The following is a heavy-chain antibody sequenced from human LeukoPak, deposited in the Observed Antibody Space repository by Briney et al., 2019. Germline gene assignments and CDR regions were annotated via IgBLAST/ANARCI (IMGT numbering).Heavy chain of an antibody. V-gene: IGHV4-59*08. D-gene: IGHD2-21*02. CDR2: IYYSGST. Sequence: SETLSLTCTVSGGSISSYYWSWIRQPPGKGLEWIGYIYYSGSTNYNPSLKSRVTISVDTSKNQLSLKLSSVTATDTALYYCARQVTAILFDYWGQGTLVTVSS. J-gene: IGHJ4*02. CDR3: ARQVTAILFDY. CDR1: GGSISSYY.